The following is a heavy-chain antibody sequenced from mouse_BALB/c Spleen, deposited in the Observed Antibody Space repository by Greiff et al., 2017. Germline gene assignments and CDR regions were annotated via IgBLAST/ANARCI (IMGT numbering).Heavy chain of an antibody. D-gene: IGHD2-14*01. CDR2: IYPGDGDT. CDR1: GYAFSSSW. CDR3: ARVVYRYGYFDY. V-gene: IGHV1-82*01. Sequence: QVQLQQSGPELVKPGASVKISCKASGYAFSSSWMNWVKQRPGQGLEWIGRIYPGDGDTNYNGKFKGKATLTADKSSSTAYMQLSSLTSVDSAVYFCARVVYRYGYFDYWGQGTTLTVSS. J-gene: IGHJ2*01.